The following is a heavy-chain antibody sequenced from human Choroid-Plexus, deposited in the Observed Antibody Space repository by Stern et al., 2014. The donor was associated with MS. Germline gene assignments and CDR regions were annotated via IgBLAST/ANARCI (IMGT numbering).Heavy chain of an antibody. CDR1: GFTFGRCA. V-gene: IGHV3-30*18. CDR2: VSYDGRNK. Sequence: VQLEESGGGVVQPGRPLRLSCVASGFTFGRCAMHWVRQAPGKGLEWVAGVSYDGRNKDYADSVKGRFTSSRDNSQNTLYMQMSSLRPEDTAVYYCAKDRQYLTYFFDHWGQGSLVTVSS. CDR3: AKDRQYLTYFFDH. J-gene: IGHJ5*02. D-gene: IGHD2/OR15-2a*01.